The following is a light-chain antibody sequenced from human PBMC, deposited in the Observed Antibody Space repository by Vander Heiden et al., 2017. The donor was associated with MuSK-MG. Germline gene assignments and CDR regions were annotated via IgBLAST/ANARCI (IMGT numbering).Light chain of an antibody. J-gene: IGKJ1*01. V-gene: IGKV1-39*01. CDR3: HQSASTPPT. CDR1: QSISSY. CDR2: AAS. Sequence: DSQITKSPSSLSASVGDRVTITCRASQSISSYLNWYQQKPGKAPKLLIYAASSCLSGVPSTFSGSGSGTDFTLTIIRLQPADFATYYCHQSASTPPTFGQGTKVEIK.